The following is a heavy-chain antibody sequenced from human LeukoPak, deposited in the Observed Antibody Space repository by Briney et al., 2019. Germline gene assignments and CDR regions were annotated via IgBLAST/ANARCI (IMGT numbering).Heavy chain of an antibody. J-gene: IGHJ4*02. Sequence: SETLSLTCTVSGYSMRSGYYWAWIRQPPGKGREWIGSSYHSGGTDYNPSLKSRITISVDTSKNQFSLQLNSMTAADTAVYYCARDLRMGGPWRQFDYWGQGTLVTVSS. CDR1: GYSMRSGYY. CDR2: SYHSGGT. D-gene: IGHD3-16*01. V-gene: IGHV4-38-2*02. CDR3: ARDLRMGGPWRQFDY.